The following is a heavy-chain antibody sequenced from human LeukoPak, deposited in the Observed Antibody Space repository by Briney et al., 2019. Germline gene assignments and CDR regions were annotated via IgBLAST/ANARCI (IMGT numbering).Heavy chain of an antibody. Sequence: PSETLSLTCTVSGGPISSYYWSWIRQPPGKGLEWIGYIYTSGSTNYNPSLKSRVTISVDTSKNQFSLKLSSVTAADTAVYYCARLAPHRVLWVDYNSYMDVWGKGTTVTVSS. CDR2: IYTSGST. CDR3: ARLAPHRVLWVDYNSYMDV. CDR1: GGPISSYY. J-gene: IGHJ6*03. D-gene: IGHD3-10*01. V-gene: IGHV4-4*09.